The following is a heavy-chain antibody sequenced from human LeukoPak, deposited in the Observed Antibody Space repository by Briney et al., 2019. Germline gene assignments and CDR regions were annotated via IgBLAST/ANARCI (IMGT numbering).Heavy chain of an antibody. J-gene: IGHJ6*03. CDR1: GYSFTGYY. D-gene: IGHD6-13*01. CDR2: INPNSGGT. CDR3: ARESGIAAAGYYYYYYMDV. V-gene: IGHV1-2*02. Sequence: ASVKVSCKASGYSFTGYYMHWVRQVPGQGLEWMGWINPNSGGTNYAQKFQGRVTMTRDMSISTAYMELSRLRSDDTAVYYCARESGIAAAGYYYYYYMDVWGKGTTVTISS.